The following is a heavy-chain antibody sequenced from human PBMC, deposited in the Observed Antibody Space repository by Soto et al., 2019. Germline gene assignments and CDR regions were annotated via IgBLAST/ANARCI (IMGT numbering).Heavy chain of an antibody. CDR3: ARPTYTTTWSEDS. CDR2: INPNSGDT. Sequence: XSVKVSCKASVYIFTYYYIHWIRQAPGQGLEWLGWINPNSGDTSYAQRFQGRVTMTRDTSISTAYLELPRLTSDDTAVYYCARPTYTTTWSEDSWGQGSLVTVSS. V-gene: IGHV1-2*02. CDR1: VYIFTYYY. J-gene: IGHJ4*02. D-gene: IGHD6-13*01.